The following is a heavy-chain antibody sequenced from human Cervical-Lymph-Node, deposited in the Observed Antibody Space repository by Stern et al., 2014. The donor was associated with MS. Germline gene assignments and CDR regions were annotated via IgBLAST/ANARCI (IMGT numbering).Heavy chain of an antibody. D-gene: IGHD3-10*01. CDR1: GFTFSTSA. CDR2: VSYDGTQR. J-gene: IGHJ4*02. Sequence: VQLVESGGGVVQPGRSLRLSCVASGFTFSTSAMHWVRQAPGKGLEWVAFVSYDGTQRNSTDSVKARFTISRDNSKNTLYLHMNSLRDEDTAVYFCARGGRGVGLEYWGQGALVTVSS. V-gene: IGHV3-30-3*01. CDR3: ARGGRGVGLEY.